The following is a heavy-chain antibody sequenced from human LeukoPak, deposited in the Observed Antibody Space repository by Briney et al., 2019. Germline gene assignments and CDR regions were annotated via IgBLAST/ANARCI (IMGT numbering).Heavy chain of an antibody. CDR3: AATRGDFDY. CDR2: INHSVST. D-gene: IGHD3-10*01. J-gene: IGHJ4*02. CDR1: GGSFSGYY. Sequence: SGTLSLTCAVYGGSFSGYYCSWIRQPPGKGLEWIGEINHSVSTNYNPSLKSRVTISVDTSKKQFSLKLSSVTAADTAVYYCAATRGDFDYWGQGTLVTVSS. V-gene: IGHV4-34*01.